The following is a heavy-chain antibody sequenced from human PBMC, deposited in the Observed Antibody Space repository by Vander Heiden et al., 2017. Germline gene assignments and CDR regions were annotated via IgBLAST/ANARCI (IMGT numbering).Heavy chain of an antibody. J-gene: IGHJ6*02. Sequence: QVQLVQSGAEVKKPGSSVKVSCKASGGTFSSYAISWVRQAPGQGLGWVGGIIPIFGTANYAQKFQGRVKNTADESTSTAYMELRSMRSEDTAVYYCARSGAAAGLGDVWGQGTTVTVSS. CDR2: IIPIFGTA. V-gene: IGHV1-69*01. CDR1: GGTFSSYA. CDR3: ARSGAAAGLGDV. D-gene: IGHD6-13*01.